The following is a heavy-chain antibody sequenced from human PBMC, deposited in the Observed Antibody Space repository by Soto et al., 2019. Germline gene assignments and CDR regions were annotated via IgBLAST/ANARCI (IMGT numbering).Heavy chain of an antibody. D-gene: IGHD5-18*01. V-gene: IGHV4-4*02. CDR2: IYHSGST. J-gene: IGHJ3*02. CDR3: ARVGYSYGLGGAFDI. CDR1: SGSISSSNW. Sequence: QVQLQESGPGLVKPSGTLSLTCAVSSGSISSSNWWSWVRQPPGKGLEWIGEIYHSGSTNYNPSLKSRVTISVDKSKNQFSLKLSSVTATDTAVYYCARVGYSYGLGGAFDIWGQGTMVTVSS.